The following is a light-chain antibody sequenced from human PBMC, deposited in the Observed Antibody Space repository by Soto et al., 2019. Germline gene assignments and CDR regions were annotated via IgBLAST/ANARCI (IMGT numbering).Light chain of an antibody. CDR1: SSNIGAGYD. CDR2: GNS. Sequence: SVLTQPPSVSGAPGQRVTISCTGSSSNIGAGYDVHWYQQLPGTAPKLLIYGNSNRPSGVPDRFSGSKSGTSASLAITGLQAEDEADYYCQSYDSSLSGGGVFGTGTKVTVL. CDR3: QSYDSSLSGGGV. V-gene: IGLV1-40*01. J-gene: IGLJ1*01.